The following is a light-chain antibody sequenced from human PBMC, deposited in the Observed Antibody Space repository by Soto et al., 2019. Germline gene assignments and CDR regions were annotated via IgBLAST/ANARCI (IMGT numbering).Light chain of an antibody. V-gene: IGLV2-23*02. CDR2: EVS. J-gene: IGLJ1*01. CDR3: CSYAGSNIPLI. Sequence: QSVLTQPASVSGSPGQSITISCTGTSSDVGNYNLVSWYQQHPGKAPKVMIYEVSKRPSGVSNRFSGSKSGNTASLTISGLQAEDEADCYCCSYAGSNIPLIFGIGTKLTVL. CDR1: SSDVGNYNL.